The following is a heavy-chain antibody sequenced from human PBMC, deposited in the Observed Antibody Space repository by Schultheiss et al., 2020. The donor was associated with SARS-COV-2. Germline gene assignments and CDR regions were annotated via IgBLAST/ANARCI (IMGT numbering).Heavy chain of an antibody. D-gene: IGHD3-10*01. CDR3: ARNLGFSDY. CDR2: INHSGST. V-gene: IGHV4-34*01. Sequence: GSLRLSCAASGFTVSSNYMSWVRQAPGKGLEWIGEINHSGSTNYNPSLKRRVTISGDTSKNQISLKLSSVTAADTAVYYCARNLGFSDYWGQGTLVTVSS. J-gene: IGHJ4*02. CDR1: GFTVSSNY.